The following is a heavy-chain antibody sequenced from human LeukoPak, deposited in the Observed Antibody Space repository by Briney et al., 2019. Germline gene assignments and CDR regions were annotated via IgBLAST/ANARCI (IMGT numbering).Heavy chain of an antibody. V-gene: IGHV4-39*01. CDR1: GGSISSSSYY. J-gene: IGHJ6*03. CDR2: IYYSGST. Sequence: SETLSLTCTVSGGSISSSSYYWGWIRQPPGKGLEWIGSIYYSGSTYYNPSLKSRVTISVDTSKNQFSLKLSSVTAADTAVYYCARRLGITGSNYYYYMDVWGKGTTVTVSS. CDR3: ARRLGITGSNYYYYMDV. D-gene: IGHD1-20*01.